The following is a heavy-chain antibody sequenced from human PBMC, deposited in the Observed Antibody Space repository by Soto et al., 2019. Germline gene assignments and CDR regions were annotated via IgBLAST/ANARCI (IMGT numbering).Heavy chain of an antibody. D-gene: IGHD2-2*01. V-gene: IGHV5-10-1*01. CDR2: IDPSDSYT. CDR3: ARLGYCSSNSCPGYYYYYYGMDV. J-gene: IGHJ6*02. Sequence: GASLKISDKGSGYRFTSYWSSWLRQMHGKGMEWMGRIDPSDSYTNYSPSFQVQVTISPEKSISTAYLQWSSLKASDTAMYYCARLGYCSSNSCPGYYYYYYGMDVWGQGTTVTVSS. CDR1: GYRFTSYW.